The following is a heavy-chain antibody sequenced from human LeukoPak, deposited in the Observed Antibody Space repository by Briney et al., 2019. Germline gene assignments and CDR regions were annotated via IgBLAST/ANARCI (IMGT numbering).Heavy chain of an antibody. CDR1: GFTFSSYS. J-gene: IGHJ4*02. D-gene: IGHD2-2*01. Sequence: GGSLRLSCAASGFTFSSYSMSWVRQAPGKGLEWVSSISSSSSYIYYADSVKGRFTISRDNSKNTLYLQMNSLRAEDTAVYYCASCSTEGLDYFDYWGQGTLVTVSS. CDR3: ASCSTEGLDYFDY. V-gene: IGHV3-21*01. CDR2: ISSSSSYI.